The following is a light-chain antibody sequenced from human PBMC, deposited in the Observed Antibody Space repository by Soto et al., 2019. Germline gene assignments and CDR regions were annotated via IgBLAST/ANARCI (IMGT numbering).Light chain of an antibody. CDR2: GVS. V-gene: IGLV2-23*02. CDR1: SSDVGRYNL. CDR3: CSYAASSTLEGYV. J-gene: IGLJ1*01. Sequence: QSALTQPASVSGSPGQSITISCTGTSSDVGRYNLVSWFQQHPGKAPKLMIYGVSERPSGVSNRFSGSKSGNTASLTISGLQAEDEADYYCCSYAASSTLEGYVFGTGTKVTVL.